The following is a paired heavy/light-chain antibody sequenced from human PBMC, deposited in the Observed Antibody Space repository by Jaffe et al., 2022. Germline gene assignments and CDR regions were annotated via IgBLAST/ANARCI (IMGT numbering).Light chain of an antibody. Sequence: AIWMTQSPSLLSASTGDRVTISCRMSQGISSYLAWYQQKPGKAPELLIYAASTLQSGVPSRFSGSGSGTDFTLTISCLQSEDFATYYCQQYYSFPPTFGQGTKLEIK. CDR1: QGISSY. CDR2: AAS. J-gene: IGKJ2*01. CDR3: QQYYSFPPT. V-gene: IGKV1D-8*02.
Heavy chain of an antibody. D-gene: IGHD3-10*01. J-gene: IGHJ4*02. CDR3: ARDRKYSSSSQSFTYYYGSGSYYDQGWYYFDY. CDR1: GYTFTSYA. V-gene: IGHV1-3*01. CDR2: INAGNGNT. Sequence: QVQLVQSGAEVKKPGASVKVSCKASGYTFTSYAMHWVRQAPGQRLEWMGWINAGNGNTKYSQKFQGRVTITRDTSASTAYMELSSLRSEDTAVYYCARDRKYSSSSQSFTYYYGSGSYYDQGWYYFDYWGQGTLVTVSS.